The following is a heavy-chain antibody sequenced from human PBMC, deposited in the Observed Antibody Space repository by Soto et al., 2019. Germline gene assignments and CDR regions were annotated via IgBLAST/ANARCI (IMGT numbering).Heavy chain of an antibody. Sequence: QVQLQESGPGLVKPSQTLSLSCTVSGGSISSGGYYWSWIRQHPGKGLEWIGYIYHSGSTFYNPSRKSRVTISVDTSKNQFSLKLSSVTAADTAVYYCATYYGDYGPASGYWGQGTLVTVSS. D-gene: IGHD4-17*01. CDR2: IYHSGST. V-gene: IGHV4-31*02. J-gene: IGHJ4*02. CDR1: GGSISSGGYY. CDR3: ATYYGDYGPASGY.